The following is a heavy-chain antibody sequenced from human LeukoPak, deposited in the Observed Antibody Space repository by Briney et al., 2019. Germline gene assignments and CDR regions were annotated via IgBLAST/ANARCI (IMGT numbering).Heavy chain of an antibody. CDR3: ARESQQLVGGVHFDY. J-gene: IGHJ4*02. CDR2: ISAYNGNT. CDR1: GYTFTSYG. D-gene: IGHD6-13*01. Sequence: ASVKVSCEASGYTFTSYGISWVRQAPGQGLEWMGWISAYNGNTNYAQKLQGRVTMTTDTSTSTAYMDLRSLRSDDTAVYYCARESQQLVGGVHFDYWGQGTLVTVSS. V-gene: IGHV1-18*01.